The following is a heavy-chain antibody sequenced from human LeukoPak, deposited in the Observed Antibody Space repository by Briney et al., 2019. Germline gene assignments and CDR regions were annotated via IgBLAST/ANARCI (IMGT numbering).Heavy chain of an antibody. CDR2: ISYDGSNK. CDR3: AKDLWELLSLQTLFDP. Sequence: PGGSLRLSCAASGFTFSSYAMHWVRQAPGKGLEWVAVISYDGSNKYYADSVKGRFTISRDNSKNTLYLQMNSLRAEDTAVYYCAKDLWELLSLQTLFDPWGQGTLVTVSS. D-gene: IGHD1-26*01. J-gene: IGHJ5*02. V-gene: IGHV3-30-3*01. CDR1: GFTFSSYA.